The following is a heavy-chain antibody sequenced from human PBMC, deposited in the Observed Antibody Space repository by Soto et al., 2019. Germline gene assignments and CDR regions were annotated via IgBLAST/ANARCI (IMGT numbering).Heavy chain of an antibody. Sequence: PGGSLRLSCAASGFTFSSYGMHWVRQAPGKGLEWVAVISYDGSNKYYADSVKGRFTISRDNSKNTLYLQMNSLRPEDTAVYYCAKAARTTTLYNFDFWGQGTLVTVSS. CDR1: GFTFSSYG. J-gene: IGHJ4*02. V-gene: IGHV3-30*18. CDR3: AKAARTTTLYNFDF. D-gene: IGHD1-1*01. CDR2: ISYDGSNK.